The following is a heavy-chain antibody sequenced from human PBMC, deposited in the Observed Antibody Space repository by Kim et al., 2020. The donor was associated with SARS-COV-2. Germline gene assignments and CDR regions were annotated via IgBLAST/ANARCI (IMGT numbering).Heavy chain of an antibody. Sequence: ASVKVSCKASGYTFRNYYVHWVRQAPGQGLEWVGIINASGGSTKYGQKFKGRVALTRDTSTTTIYMDINSLTLDDTAIYFCARAQEVGGSYYYYGLDVWG. CDR1: GYTFRNYY. CDR2: INASGGST. J-gene: IGHJ6*02. CDR3: ARAQEVGGSYYYYGLDV. D-gene: IGHD1-26*01. V-gene: IGHV1-46*01.